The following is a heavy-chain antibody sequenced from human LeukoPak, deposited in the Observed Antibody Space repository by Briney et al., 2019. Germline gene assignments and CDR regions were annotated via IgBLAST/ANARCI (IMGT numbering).Heavy chain of an antibody. CDR3: ARHAKAYGSSCDY. J-gene: IGHJ4*02. D-gene: IGHD1-26*01. Sequence: GESLKISCKGSGYSFTTYWISWVRQMPGKGLEWIGRIDPSDSYTNYSPSFQGHVTISADKSFSTAYLQWTSLKVSDTAMYYCARHAKAYGSSCDYWGQGTLVTVSS. V-gene: IGHV5-10-1*01. CDR1: GYSFTTYW. CDR2: IDPSDSYT.